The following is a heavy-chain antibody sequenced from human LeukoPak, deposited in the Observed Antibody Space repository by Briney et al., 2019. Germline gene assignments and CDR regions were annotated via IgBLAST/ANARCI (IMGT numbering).Heavy chain of an antibody. CDR1: GGSISSYY. CDR2: IYYSGST. CDR3: ARKGYCSSGSCYSPIHYYYMDV. J-gene: IGHJ6*03. D-gene: IGHD2-15*01. Sequence: PSETLSLTCTVSGGSISSYYWSWIRQPPGKGLERIGYIYYSGSTNYNPSLKSRVTISVDTSKNQFSLKLSSVTAADTAVYYCARKGYCSSGSCYSPIHYYYMDVWGKGTTVTVSS. V-gene: IGHV4-59*08.